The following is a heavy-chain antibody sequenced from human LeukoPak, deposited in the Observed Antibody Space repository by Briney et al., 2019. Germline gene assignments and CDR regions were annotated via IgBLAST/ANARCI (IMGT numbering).Heavy chain of an antibody. J-gene: IGHJ4*02. D-gene: IGHD5-24*01. CDR1: GYSFTSYW. CDR3: ARAEWLQSSLDY. V-gene: IGHV5-51*01. Sequence: PGESLKTSCKGSGYSFTSYWIGWVRQLPGKGLEWMGIIYPGDSDTRYSPSFQGQVTMSADKSISTAYLQWSSLKASDTAMYYCARAEWLQSSLDYWGQGTLVTVSS. CDR2: IYPGDSDT.